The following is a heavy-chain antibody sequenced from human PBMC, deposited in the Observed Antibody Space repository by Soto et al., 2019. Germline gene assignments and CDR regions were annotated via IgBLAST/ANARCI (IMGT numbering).Heavy chain of an antibody. CDR2: IYYSGST. CDR3: ARDQVVAVAGYYYYYGMDV. J-gene: IGHJ6*02. D-gene: IGHD6-19*01. Sequence: SETLSLTCTFSGGSISSYYWSWIRQPPGKGLEWIGYIYYSGSTNYNPSLKSRVTISVDTSKNQFSLKLSSVTAADTAVYYCARDQVVAVAGYYYYYGMDVWGQGTTVTVSS. V-gene: IGHV4-59*01. CDR1: GGSISSYY.